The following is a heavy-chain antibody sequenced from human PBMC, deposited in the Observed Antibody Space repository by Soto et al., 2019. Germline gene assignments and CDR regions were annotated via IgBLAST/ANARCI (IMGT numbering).Heavy chain of an antibody. CDR2: INPSGGSA. J-gene: IGHJ2*01. V-gene: IGHV1-46*01. Sequence: QVQLVQSGAEVRKPGASVKVSCKASGYTFTNSYMHWVRQAPGQGLEWMGIINPSGGSANYAQRFRGRVTMTRATSTSTVYMELSSLKSEDTAVYYCATDIGSWSGGSCSCDWYFDLWGRGTLVTVSS. CDR1: GYTFTNSY. CDR3: ATDIGSWSGGSCSCDWYFDL. D-gene: IGHD2-15*01.